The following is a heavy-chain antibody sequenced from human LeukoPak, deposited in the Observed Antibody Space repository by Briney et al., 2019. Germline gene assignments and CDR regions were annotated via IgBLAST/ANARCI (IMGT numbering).Heavy chain of an antibody. CDR2: ISSIRSYI. Sequence: PGGSLRLSCAASGFTFSSYSMNWVRQAPGKGLEWVSSISSIRSYIYYADSVKGRFTISRDNAKNSLYLQMNSLRAEDTAVYYSARDYCSRPSCYLVNWGQGTLVTVSS. V-gene: IGHV3-21*01. J-gene: IGHJ4*02. CDR1: GFTFSSYS. D-gene: IGHD2-2*01. CDR3: ARDYCSRPSCYLVN.